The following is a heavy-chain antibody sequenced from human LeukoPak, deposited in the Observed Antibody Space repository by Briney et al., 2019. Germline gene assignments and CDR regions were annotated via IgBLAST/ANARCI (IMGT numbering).Heavy chain of an antibody. CDR2: IKQDGSEK. CDR3: ARETYYYDSSGTNPDY. V-gene: IGHV3-7*01. CDR1: GFTYSTYW. D-gene: IGHD3-22*01. J-gene: IGHJ4*02. Sequence: PGGSLRLSCAAFGFTYSTYWMSWVRQAPGKGLEWVANIKQDGSEKYYVDSVKGRFTISRDNARNSLYLQMNSLRAEDTAVYYCARETYYYDSSGTNPDYWGQGTLVTVSS.